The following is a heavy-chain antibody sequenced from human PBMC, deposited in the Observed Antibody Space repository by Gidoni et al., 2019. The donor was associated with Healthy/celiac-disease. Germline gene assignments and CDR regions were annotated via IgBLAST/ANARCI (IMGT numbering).Heavy chain of an antibody. Sequence: QVQLQQWGAGLLKPSETLSLTCAVYGGSFSGYYWSWLRQPLGKGLEWIGEINHSGSTNYNPSLKSRVTISVDTSKNQFSLKLSSVTAADTAVYYCAREDSGDYGAESPGFDYWGQGTLVTVSS. CDR3: AREDSGDYGAESPGFDY. D-gene: IGHD4-17*01. J-gene: IGHJ4*02. CDR1: GGSFSGYY. V-gene: IGHV4-34*01. CDR2: INHSGST.